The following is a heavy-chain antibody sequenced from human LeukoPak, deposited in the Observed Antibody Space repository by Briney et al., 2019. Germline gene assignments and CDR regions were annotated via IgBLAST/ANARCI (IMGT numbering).Heavy chain of an antibody. CDR3: ARTHYPPAAISAGFDY. CDR2: ISSSSSYI. J-gene: IGHJ4*02. V-gene: IGHV3-21*04. CDR1: GFTFSSYS. Sequence: GGSLRLSCAASGFTFSSYSMNWVRQAPGKELEWVSSISSSSSYIYYADSVKGRFTISRDNAKNSLYLQMNSLRAEDTALYYCARTHYPPAAISAGFDYWGQGTLVTVSS. D-gene: IGHD2-2*02.